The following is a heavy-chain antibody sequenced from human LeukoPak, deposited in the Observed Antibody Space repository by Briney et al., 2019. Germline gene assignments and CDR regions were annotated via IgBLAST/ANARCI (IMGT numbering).Heavy chain of an antibody. Sequence: VASVKVSCKASGGTFSSYAISWVRQAPGQGLEWMGGIIPIFGTANYAQKFQGRVTITTDESTSTAYMELSSLRSEDMAVYYCATFSGSWSGFDYWGQGTLVTVSS. CDR1: GGTFSSYA. CDR2: IIPIFGTA. J-gene: IGHJ4*02. V-gene: IGHV1-69*05. D-gene: IGHD6-13*01. CDR3: ATFSGSWSGFDY.